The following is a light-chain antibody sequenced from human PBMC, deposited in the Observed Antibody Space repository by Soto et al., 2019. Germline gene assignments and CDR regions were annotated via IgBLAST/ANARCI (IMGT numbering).Light chain of an antibody. CDR2: GAS. CDR1: QSVSSN. J-gene: IGKJ4*01. Sequence: EIVMTQSPATLYVSPGERATLSCRASQSVSSNLAWYQQKPGQAPRLLIYGASTRATGIPARFSGSGSGTEFTLTISSLQSEDFAVYYCKQYNNWPPLTFGGETKVEIK. CDR3: KQYNNWPPLT. V-gene: IGKV3-15*01.